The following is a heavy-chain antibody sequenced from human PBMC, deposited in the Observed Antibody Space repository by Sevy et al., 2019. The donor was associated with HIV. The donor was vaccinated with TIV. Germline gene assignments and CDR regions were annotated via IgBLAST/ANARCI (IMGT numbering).Heavy chain of an antibody. Sequence: ASVKVSCKASGYTFIDYYMHWVRQAPGQGLEWMGWINPNSGGINYAQKFQGRVTMTRDTSISTAYMELSRLRSDDTAVYYCARRMTGGRYWAPIDYWGQGTLVTVSS. CDR3: ARRMTGGRYWAPIDY. J-gene: IGHJ4*02. V-gene: IGHV1-2*02. D-gene: IGHD2-15*01. CDR2: INPNSGGI. CDR1: GYTFIDYY.